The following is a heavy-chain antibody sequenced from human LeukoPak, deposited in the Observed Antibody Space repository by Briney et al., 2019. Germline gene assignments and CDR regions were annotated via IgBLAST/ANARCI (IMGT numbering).Heavy chain of an antibody. CDR3: ARDRERIDP. J-gene: IGHJ5*02. D-gene: IGHD6-25*01. CDR1: GGSFSGYY. Sequence: ETLSLTCAVYGGSFSGYYWSWVRQAPGKGLEWVANIKQDGSEKYYVDSVKGRFTISRDNAKNSLYLQMNSLRAEDTAVYYCARDRERIDPWGQGTLVTVSS. V-gene: IGHV3-7*01. CDR2: IKQDGSEK.